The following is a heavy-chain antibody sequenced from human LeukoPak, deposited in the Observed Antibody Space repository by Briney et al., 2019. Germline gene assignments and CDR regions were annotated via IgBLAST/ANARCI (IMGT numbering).Heavy chain of an antibody. D-gene: IGHD4-17*01. CDR1: GGSISGHY. CDR3: ARDGDYDWYFDL. V-gene: IGHV4-59*11. CDR2: IYYSGST. J-gene: IGHJ2*01. Sequence: SETLSLTCTVSGGSISGHYWRWIRQPPGKGLEWIGYIYYSGSTNYNPSLKSRTTIPLDTSKSQFSLKLNSVTAADTAVYYCARDGDYDWYFDLWGRGTLATVSS.